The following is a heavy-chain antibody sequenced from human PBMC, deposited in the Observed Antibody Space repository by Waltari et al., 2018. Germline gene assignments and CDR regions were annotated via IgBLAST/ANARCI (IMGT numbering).Heavy chain of an antibody. J-gene: IGHJ4*02. D-gene: IGHD4-4*01. Sequence: QVQLVESGGGVVQPGRSLRLSCAASGFTFSSHGMHWVRQAPGKGLEWVAVIWYDGSDKYYADSVKGRFTISRDNSKNTLYLQMNSLRVEDTAVYYCARDPYVTRYSNSRFDYWGQGTLVTVSS. CDR3: ARDPYVTRYSNSRFDY. CDR1: GFTFSSHG. V-gene: IGHV3-33*01. CDR2: IWYDGSDK.